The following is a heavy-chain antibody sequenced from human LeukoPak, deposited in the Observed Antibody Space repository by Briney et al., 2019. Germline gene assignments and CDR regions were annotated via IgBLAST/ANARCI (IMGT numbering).Heavy chain of an antibody. CDR3: ARVGIGFQSGSYSYFDY. J-gene: IGHJ4*02. Sequence: ASVKVSCKASGYTFTGYYIHWVRQAPGQGLEWMGWINPNSGGTNYAQKFQGRVTMTRDTSISTAYMELSRLRSDDTAVYYCARVGIGFQSGSYSYFDYWGQGTLVTVSS. CDR2: INPNSGGT. V-gene: IGHV1-2*02. D-gene: IGHD1-26*01. CDR1: GYTFTGYY.